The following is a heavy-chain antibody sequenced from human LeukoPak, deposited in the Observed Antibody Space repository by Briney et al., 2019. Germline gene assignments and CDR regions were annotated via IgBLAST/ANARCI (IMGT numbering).Heavy chain of an antibody. CDR2: ISYDGSNK. D-gene: IGHD3-10*01. Sequence: GRTLRLSCAASGFTFSSYAMHGVRQAPGKGVERVAVISYDGSNKYSAHSVQALFTISIDNSKITLYLQMNSLIAEVTAVYYCARVKSTRGRPWFAELSCLFDYWGQGTLVTVSS. J-gene: IGHJ4*02. V-gene: IGHV3-30*01. CDR1: GFTFSSYA. CDR3: ARVKSTRGRPWFAELSCLFDY.